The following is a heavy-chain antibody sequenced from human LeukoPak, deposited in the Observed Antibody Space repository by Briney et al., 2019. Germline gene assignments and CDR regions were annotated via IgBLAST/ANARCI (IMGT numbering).Heavy chain of an antibody. Sequence: SETLSLTCTVSGGSISSSSYYWGWIRRPPGKGLEWIGSIYYSGSTYYNPSLKSRVTISVDTSKNQFSLKLSSVTAADTAVYYCARHTSSKYSSSVYFDYWGQGTLVTVSS. CDR1: GGSISSSSYY. V-gene: IGHV4-39*01. CDR2: IYYSGST. D-gene: IGHD6-6*01. J-gene: IGHJ4*02. CDR3: ARHTSSKYSSSVYFDY.